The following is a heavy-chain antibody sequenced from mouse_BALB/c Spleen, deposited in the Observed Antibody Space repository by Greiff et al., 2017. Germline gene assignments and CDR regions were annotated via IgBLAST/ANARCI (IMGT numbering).Heavy chain of an antibody. CDR1: GFTFSSYG. CDR3: ARDGYQAWFAY. V-gene: IGHV5-6-3*01. Sequence: EVQLVESGGGLVQPGGSLKLSCAASGFTFSSYGMSWVRQTPDKRLELVATINSNGGSTYYPDSVKGRFTISRDNAKNTLYLQMSSLKSEDTAMYYCARDGYQAWFAYWGQGTLVTVSA. D-gene: IGHD2-2*01. J-gene: IGHJ3*01. CDR2: INSNGGST.